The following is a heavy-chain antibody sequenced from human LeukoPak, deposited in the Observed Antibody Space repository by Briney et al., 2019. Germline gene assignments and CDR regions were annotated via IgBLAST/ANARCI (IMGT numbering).Heavy chain of an antibody. J-gene: IGHJ5*02. D-gene: IGHD3-22*01. CDR1: GLTFSGHW. V-gene: IGHV3-74*01. Sequence: GGSLRLSCAVSGLTFSGHWMFWVRQAPGKGLVWVSSTNSDGSSTGYTDSVKGRFTVSRDNAKNTLNLQMNSLRAEDTAVYYCARDLGQYYDTSDNWFDPWGQGTLVTVSS. CDR3: ARDLGQYYDTSDNWFDP. CDR2: TNSDGSST.